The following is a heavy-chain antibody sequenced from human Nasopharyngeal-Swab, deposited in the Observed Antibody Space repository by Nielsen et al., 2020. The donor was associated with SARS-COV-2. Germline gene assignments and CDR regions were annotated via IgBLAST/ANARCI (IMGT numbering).Heavy chain of an antibody. CDR3: ARDMLLGAGRAYYYYMDV. J-gene: IGHJ6*03. CDR2: IYSGGST. Sequence: GGSLRLSCAASGFTVSSNYMSWVRQAPGKGLEWVSVIYSGGSTYYADSVKGRFTISRDNSKNTLYLQMNSLRAEDTAVYCCARDMLLGAGRAYYYYMDVWGKGTTVTVSS. D-gene: IGHD3-10*01. V-gene: IGHV3-53*01. CDR1: GFTVSSNY.